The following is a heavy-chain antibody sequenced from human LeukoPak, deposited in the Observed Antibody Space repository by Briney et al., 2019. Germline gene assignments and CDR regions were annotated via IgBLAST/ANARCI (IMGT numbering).Heavy chain of an antibody. V-gene: IGHV1-69*13. J-gene: IGHJ6*03. Sequence: GASVKVSCKASGGTFSSYAISWVRQAPGQGLEWMGGIIPIFGTANYAQKFQGRVTITADESTSTAYMELSSLRSEDTAVYYCASNHAGYCSSTSCYGSRYYYYYMDVWGKGTTVTVSS. CDR1: GGTFSSYA. D-gene: IGHD2-2*01. CDR3: ASNHAGYCSSTSCYGSRYYYYYMDV. CDR2: IIPIFGTA.